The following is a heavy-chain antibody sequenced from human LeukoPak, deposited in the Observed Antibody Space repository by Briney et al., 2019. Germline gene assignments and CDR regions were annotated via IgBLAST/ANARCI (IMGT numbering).Heavy chain of an antibody. V-gene: IGHV3-23*01. CDR2: ISVGAEYI. CDR1: GFTFSTYV. D-gene: IGHD3-3*01. Sequence: GGSLRLSCAASGFTFSTYVMNWLRQAPGKGLEWVSTISVGAEYIFYADSVKGRFTISRDNSNNALYLQMHSLRAEDTALYYCASGPPFLKYFEYWGQRTLVTVSS. J-gene: IGHJ4*02. CDR3: ASGPPFLKYFEY.